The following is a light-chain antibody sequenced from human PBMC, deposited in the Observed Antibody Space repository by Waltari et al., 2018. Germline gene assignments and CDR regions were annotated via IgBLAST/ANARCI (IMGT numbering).Light chain of an antibody. CDR1: QSISSW. Sequence: DIQMTQSPSTLSASVGDRVTIPCRASQSISSWLAWYQQKPGKAPKLLIYKASTLESGVPSRFSGSRSGTEFTLTISSLQPDDFATYYCQQYNSYSRTFGQGTKVEIK. J-gene: IGKJ1*01. CDR3: QQYNSYSRT. CDR2: KAS. V-gene: IGKV1-5*03.